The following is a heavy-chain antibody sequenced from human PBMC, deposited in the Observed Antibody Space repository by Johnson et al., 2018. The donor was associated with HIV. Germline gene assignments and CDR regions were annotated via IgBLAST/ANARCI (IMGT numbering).Heavy chain of an antibody. Sequence: VQLVESGGGVVQPGGSLRLSCAVSGFTVRNNYMSWVRQAPGKGLAWVSLLYSGGLTYYADSVMGRFTISRDNFKNTLYLQMNSLRVEDTAVFYCARGALGDWVDAFDIWGQGTMVTVSS. CDR3: ARGALGDWVDAFDI. J-gene: IGHJ3*02. CDR1: GFTVRNNY. V-gene: IGHV3-66*01. CDR2: LYSGGLT. D-gene: IGHD3-16*01.